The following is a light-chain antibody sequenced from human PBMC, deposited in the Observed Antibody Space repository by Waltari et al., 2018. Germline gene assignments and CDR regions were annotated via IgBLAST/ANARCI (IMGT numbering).Light chain of an antibody. CDR3: ATWDDSLSGRV. CDR1: TSNIGTNT. J-gene: IGLJ3*02. Sequence: QSVLTQPPSTSGTPGQRVTISCSVSTSNIGTNTVTWYQLLPGTAPKTVIFANYHRPSGVPDRFSASKSGTSASLVISGLQSEDEADYFCATWDDSLSGRVFGGGTKVTVL. CDR2: ANY. V-gene: IGLV1-44*01.